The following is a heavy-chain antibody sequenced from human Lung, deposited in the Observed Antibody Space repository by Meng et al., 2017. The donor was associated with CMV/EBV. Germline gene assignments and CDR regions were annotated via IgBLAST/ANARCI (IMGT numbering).Heavy chain of an antibody. V-gene: IGHV3-20*04. J-gene: IGHJ6*02. CDR1: GFRFDDFG. D-gene: IGHD2-15*01. CDR3: VRDRIAYGLDV. CDR2: IDWNGGRT. Sequence: GGSLRLSCDASGFRFDDFGMGWVRQATGKGLEWISGIDWNGGRTVYADSVKGRFTISRDNAENSLYVQMNSLRDEDTAVYYCVRDRIAYGLDVWGQGPTVPVSS.